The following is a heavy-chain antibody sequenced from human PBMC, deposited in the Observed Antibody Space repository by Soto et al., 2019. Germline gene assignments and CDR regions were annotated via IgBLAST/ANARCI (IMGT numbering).Heavy chain of an antibody. Sequence: SVKVSCKASGGTFSSYAISWVRQAPGQGLEWMGGIIPIFGTANYAQKFQGRVTITADESTSTAYMELSSLRSEDTAVYYCASYLKRGYSYGYIEDGMDVWGQGTTVTVSS. CDR1: GGTFSSYA. D-gene: IGHD5-18*01. CDR3: ASYLKRGYSYGYIEDGMDV. V-gene: IGHV1-69*13. J-gene: IGHJ6*02. CDR2: IIPIFGTA.